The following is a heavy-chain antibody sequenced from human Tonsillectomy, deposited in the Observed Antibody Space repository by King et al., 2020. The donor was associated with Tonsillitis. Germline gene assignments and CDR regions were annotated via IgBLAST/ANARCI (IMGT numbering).Heavy chain of an antibody. Sequence: EVQLVESGGGLVQPGGSLRLSCAASGFTFSNNWMSWVRQAPGKGLEWVANIKQDGSEKYYVYSVDGRFTISRDNAKNSVYLQMNSLRAEDTAVYYCARVMYGGNYRDYWGQGTLVTVSS. CDR3: ARVMYGGNYRDY. CDR1: GFTFSNNW. J-gene: IGHJ4*02. CDR2: IKQDGSEK. D-gene: IGHD4/OR15-4a*01. V-gene: IGHV3-7*03.